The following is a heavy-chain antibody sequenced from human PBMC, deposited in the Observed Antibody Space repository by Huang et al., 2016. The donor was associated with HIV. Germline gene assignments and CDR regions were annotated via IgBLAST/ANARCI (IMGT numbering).Heavy chain of an antibody. CDR2: INHLGSR. CDR1: GGSLSGYY. Sequence: QVHLQQWGAGLLKSAETLSLTCAVYGGSLSGYYWSWLRQTPGKGLEWIGEINHLGSRNYNPSLKSRVSMSMDGSKKQFSLKLRSISDADTAVYFCARDATKNPRGWFDPWGQGTLVTVSS. D-gene: IGHD3-10*01. V-gene: IGHV4-34*02. J-gene: IGHJ5*02. CDR3: ARDATKNPRGWFDP.